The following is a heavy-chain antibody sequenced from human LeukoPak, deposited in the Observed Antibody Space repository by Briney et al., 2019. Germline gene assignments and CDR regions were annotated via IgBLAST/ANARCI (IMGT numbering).Heavy chain of an antibody. J-gene: IGHJ4*02. CDR1: GGSISSYY. CDR3: ARGYCYGSGVPIG. V-gene: IGHV4-59*01. CDR2: IYYSGST. D-gene: IGHD3-10*01. Sequence: PSETLSLTCTVSGGSISSYYWSWIRQPPGKGLEWIGYIYYSGSTNYNPSLKSRVTISVDTSKNQFSLKLSSVTAADTAVYYCARGYCYGSGVPIGWGQGTLVTVSS.